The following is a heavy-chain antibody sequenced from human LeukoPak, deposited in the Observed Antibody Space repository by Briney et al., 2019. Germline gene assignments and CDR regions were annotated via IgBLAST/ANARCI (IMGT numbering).Heavy chain of an antibody. Sequence: SETLSLTCTVSGGSISSSSYYWGWIRQPTGKGLEWIGSIYYSGSTYYNPSLKSRVTISVDTSKNQFSLKLSSVTAADTAVYYCARHTGYGSGSYYNPPYYYYYMDVWGKGTTVTISS. CDR3: ARHTGYGSGSYYNPPYYYYYMDV. V-gene: IGHV4-39*01. CDR2: IYYSGST. CDR1: GGSISSSSYY. D-gene: IGHD3-10*01. J-gene: IGHJ6*03.